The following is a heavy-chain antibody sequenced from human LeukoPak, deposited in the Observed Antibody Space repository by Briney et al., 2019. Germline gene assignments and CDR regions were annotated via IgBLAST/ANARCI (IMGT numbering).Heavy chain of an antibody. J-gene: IGHJ4*02. CDR3: ARGDPYSGSYPFDY. CDR1: GYTLTELS. Sequence: GASVKVSCKVSGYTLTELSMHWVRQAPGKGLEWMGGFDPEDGETIYAQKFQGRVTMTTDTSTSTAYMELRSLRSDDTAVYYCARGDPYSGSYPFDYWGQGTLVTVSS. CDR2: FDPEDGET. D-gene: IGHD1-26*01. V-gene: IGHV1-24*01.